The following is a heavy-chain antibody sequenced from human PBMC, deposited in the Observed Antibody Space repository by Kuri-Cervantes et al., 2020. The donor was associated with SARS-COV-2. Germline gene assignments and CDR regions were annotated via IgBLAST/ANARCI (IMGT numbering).Heavy chain of an antibody. V-gene: IGHV4-59*08. J-gene: IGHJ5*02. D-gene: IGHD3-10*01. CDR3: ARHTSTGWFDP. CDR2: IYYSGST. Sequence: ESLKISCTVSGGSISSYYWSWIRQPPGKGLEWIGYIYYSGSTFYSPNLKSRVTISVDTSTNQFSLKLTSVTAADTAVYYCARHTSTGWFDPWGQGTLVTVSS. CDR1: GGSISSYY.